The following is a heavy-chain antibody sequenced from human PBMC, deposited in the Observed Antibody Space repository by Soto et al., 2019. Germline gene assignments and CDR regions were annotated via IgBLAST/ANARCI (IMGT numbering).Heavy chain of an antibody. CDR2: IYYRGTT. Sequence: QVQLQESGPGLVKPSETLSLTCSVSGVSTSNHYWTWIRKPPGQGPEWIGCIYYRGTTNCNASFNSRVTISVDTSKNQFSLKLTSVTTADTAVYYCARGGGSPYHDHEFDYWGQGILVTVSS. J-gene: IGHJ4*02. D-gene: IGHD2-2*01. CDR3: ARGGGSPYHDHEFDY. V-gene: IGHV4-59*11. CDR1: GVSTSNHY.